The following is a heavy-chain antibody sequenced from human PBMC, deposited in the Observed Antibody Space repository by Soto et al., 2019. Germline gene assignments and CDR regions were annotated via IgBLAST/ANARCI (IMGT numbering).Heavy chain of an antibody. D-gene: IGHD6-13*01. CDR1: GGSISSGSNW. J-gene: IGHJ6*02. CDR2: IYYSGST. Sequence: SETLSLTCGVSGGSISSGSNWWSWVRQPPGKGLEWIGYIYYSGSTYYNPSLKSRVTISVDTSKNQFSLKLSSVTAADTAVYYWARVGSSSWYIPVGGQGTRATVS. V-gene: IGHV4-31*11. CDR3: ARVGSSSWYIPV.